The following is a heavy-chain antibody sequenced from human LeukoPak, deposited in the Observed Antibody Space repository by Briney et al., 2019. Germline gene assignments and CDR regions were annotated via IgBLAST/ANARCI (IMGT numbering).Heavy chain of an antibody. CDR2: ISGSGDRT. D-gene: IGHD3-22*01. J-gene: IGHJ4*02. Sequence: GGSLRLSCAASGFTFSSYEMSWVRQAPGKGLEWVSAISGSGDRTYYADSVKGRFTISRDNSKNTLYLQMNSLRAEDTAVYYCAKGYYDSSGYYHYWGQGTLVTVSS. V-gene: IGHV3-23*01. CDR3: AKGYYDSSGYYHY. CDR1: GFTFSSYE.